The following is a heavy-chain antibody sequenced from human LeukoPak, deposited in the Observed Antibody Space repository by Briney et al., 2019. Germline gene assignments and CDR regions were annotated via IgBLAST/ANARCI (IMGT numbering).Heavy chain of an antibody. D-gene: IGHD3-16*01. Sequence: GESLKISCQGSGFSFTSYWIAWVRQMPGKGLEWMGIIYPGDSDTRYSPSFQGLVTISADKSISTAYLQWSSLKASDTAIYFCARGGLISSPWFDPWGQGTLVTVSS. CDR3: ARGGLISSPWFDP. J-gene: IGHJ5*02. V-gene: IGHV5-51*01. CDR2: IYPGDSDT. CDR1: GFSFTSYW.